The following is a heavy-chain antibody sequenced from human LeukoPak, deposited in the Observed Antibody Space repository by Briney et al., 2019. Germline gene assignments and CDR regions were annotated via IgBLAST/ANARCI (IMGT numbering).Heavy chain of an antibody. J-gene: IGHJ4*02. Sequence: PSETLSLTCAVYGGSFSGYYWSWIRQPPGKGLEWIGEINHSGSTNYNPSLKSRVTISVDTSKNQFSLKLSSVTAADTAVYYCARGLNDYVWGSYRPSGYYFDYWGQGTLVTVSS. V-gene: IGHV4-34*01. CDR1: GGSFSGYY. CDR3: ARGLNDYVWGSYRPSGYYFDY. CDR2: INHSGST. D-gene: IGHD3-16*02.